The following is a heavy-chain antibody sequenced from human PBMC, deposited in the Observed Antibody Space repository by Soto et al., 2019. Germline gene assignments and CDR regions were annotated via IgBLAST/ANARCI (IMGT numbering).Heavy chain of an antibody. D-gene: IGHD2-2*01. V-gene: IGHV1-2*04. Sequence: ASVKVSCKASGYTFTSYYMHWVRQAPGQGLEWMGWINPNIGGTNYAQKLQGWVTMTRDTSINTAYMELRSLISEDTAVYYCARGDSLCDSCCYYLVYWGQGTLVTVSS. CDR1: GYTFTSYY. CDR3: ARGDSLCDSCCYYLVY. CDR2: INPNIGGT. J-gene: IGHJ4*01.